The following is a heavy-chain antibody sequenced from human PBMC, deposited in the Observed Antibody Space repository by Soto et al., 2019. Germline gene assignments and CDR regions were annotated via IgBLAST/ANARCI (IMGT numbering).Heavy chain of an antibody. Sequence: QVQLVQSGAEVKKPGSSVKVSCKASGGTFSSYAISWVRQAPGQGLEWMGGIIPIFGTANYAQKFQGRVTITADESTSTAYMELSSLRSEDTAVYYCARDPRPYSGSYSRSWFDPWGQGTLVTVSS. CDR1: GGTFSSYA. CDR3: ARDPRPYSGSYSRSWFDP. V-gene: IGHV1-69*12. D-gene: IGHD1-26*01. J-gene: IGHJ5*02. CDR2: IIPIFGTA.